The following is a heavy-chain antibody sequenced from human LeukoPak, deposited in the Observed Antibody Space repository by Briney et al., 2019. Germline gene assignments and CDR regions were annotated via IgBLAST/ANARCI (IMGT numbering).Heavy chain of an antibody. CDR3: ARDHYCSSTSCYSYYYYGMDV. CDR2: ISSSSSYI. D-gene: IGHD2-2*02. V-gene: IGHV3-21*01. J-gene: IGHJ6*02. CDR1: GFTFSNYS. Sequence: PGGSLRLSCAASGFTFSNYSMNWVRQAPGKGLEWVSSISSSSSYIYYADSVKGRFTISRDNAKNSLYLQMNSLRAEDTAVYYCARDHYCSSTSCYSYYYYGMDVWGQGTTVTVSS.